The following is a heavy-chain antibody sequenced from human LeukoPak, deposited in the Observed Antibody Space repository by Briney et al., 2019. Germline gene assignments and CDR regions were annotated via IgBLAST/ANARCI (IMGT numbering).Heavy chain of an antibody. J-gene: IGHJ5*02. D-gene: IGHD2-2*02. V-gene: IGHV1-69*05. CDR2: IIPIFGTA. Sequence: ASVKVSFKASGGTFSSYAISWVRQAPGQGLEWMGGIIPIFGTANYAQKFQGRVTITTDESTSTAYMELSSLRSEDTAVYYCARVGGRIPAAIPFDPWGQGTLVTVSS. CDR3: ARVGGRIPAAIPFDP. CDR1: GGTFSSYA.